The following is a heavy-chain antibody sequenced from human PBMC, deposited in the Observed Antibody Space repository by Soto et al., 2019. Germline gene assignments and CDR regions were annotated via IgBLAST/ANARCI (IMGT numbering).Heavy chain of an antibody. V-gene: IGHV1-2*04. CDR3: ARAPMVRGVPNWFDP. Sequence: GASVKVSCKASGYTFTGYYMHWVRQAPGQGLEWMGWINPNSGGTNYAQKFQGWVTMTRDTSISTAYMELSRLRSDDTAVYYCARAPMVRGVPNWFDPRGQGTLVTVSS. J-gene: IGHJ5*02. CDR2: INPNSGGT. CDR1: GYTFTGYY. D-gene: IGHD3-10*01.